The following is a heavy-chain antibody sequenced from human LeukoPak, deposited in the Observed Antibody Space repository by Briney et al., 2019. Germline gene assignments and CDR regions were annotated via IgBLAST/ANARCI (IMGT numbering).Heavy chain of an antibody. J-gene: IGHJ4*02. V-gene: IGHV1-18*01. CDR1: GYAFTNYA. CDR3: ARALSGNYGRVYFTEFDD. Sequence: ASVKVSCKTSGYAFTNYAITWVRQSPGQGPEWMGWIRTYNGDTTYAPKHQGRVTMTTDTSARTIYLDMRNLTSDDTAVYYCARALSGNYGRVYFTEFDDWGQGTLVTVSS. CDR2: IRTYNGDT. D-gene: IGHD2/OR15-2a*01.